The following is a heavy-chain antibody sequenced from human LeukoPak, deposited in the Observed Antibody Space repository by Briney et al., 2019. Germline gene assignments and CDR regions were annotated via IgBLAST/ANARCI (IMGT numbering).Heavy chain of an antibody. D-gene: IGHD1-1*01. CDR1: GYTFTSYG. CDR3: ARAARVRPALENFDY. V-gene: IGHV1-18*01. Sequence: ASVKVSCKASGYTFTSYGISGVRQAPGQGLEWMGWISAYNGNTNYAQKLQGRVTMTTDTSTSTAYMELRSLRSDDTAVYYCARAARVRPALENFDYWGQGTLVTVSS. J-gene: IGHJ4*02. CDR2: ISAYNGNT.